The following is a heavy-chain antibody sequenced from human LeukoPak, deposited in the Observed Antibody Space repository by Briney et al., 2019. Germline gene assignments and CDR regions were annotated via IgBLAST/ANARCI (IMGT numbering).Heavy chain of an antibody. V-gene: IGHV5-51*01. Sequence: GESLKVSHQGSGYSVTSYWIRWVRQMPGKGLEWMGIIYPGGSDTRYSPSFQGQVTISADKSISTAYLQSSSLTASDTAMYYCARRRQYCSGASCYSPCSNYWRQGTLVTVSS. CDR3: ARRRQYCSGASCYSPCSNY. D-gene: IGHD2-15*01. CDR2: IYPGGSDT. J-gene: IGHJ1*01. CDR1: GYSVTSYW.